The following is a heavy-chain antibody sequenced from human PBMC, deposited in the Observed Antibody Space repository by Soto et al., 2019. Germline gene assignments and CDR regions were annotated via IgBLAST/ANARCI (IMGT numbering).Heavy chain of an antibody. CDR2: ITSSGGGT. Sequence: EVEVLESGGGLVQPGGSLRLSCAASGFTFSAYAMSWVRQAPGKGLEWVSSITSSGGGTYYADSVKGRFTVSRDNSKNTVYLQMNSLRDEDTAVYYCAKLTAAWGQGTLVTVSS. J-gene: IGHJ4*02. V-gene: IGHV3-23*01. CDR1: GFTFSAYA. D-gene: IGHD6-13*01. CDR3: AKLTAA.